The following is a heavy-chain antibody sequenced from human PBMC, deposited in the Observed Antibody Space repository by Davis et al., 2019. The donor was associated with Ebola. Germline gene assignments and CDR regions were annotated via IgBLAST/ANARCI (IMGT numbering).Heavy chain of an antibody. J-gene: IGHJ4*02. CDR3: ARGGALLLWFGELWDY. CDR1: GYTFSSHG. D-gene: IGHD3-10*01. V-gene: IGHV1-69*04. CDR2: IIPILGLA. Sequence: AASVKVSCKASGYTFSSHGISWVRQAPGQGLEWMGRIIPILGLATYAQKFQGRVTITADKSTSTAYMELSRLRSDDTAVYYCARGGALLLWFGELWDYWGQGTLVTVSS.